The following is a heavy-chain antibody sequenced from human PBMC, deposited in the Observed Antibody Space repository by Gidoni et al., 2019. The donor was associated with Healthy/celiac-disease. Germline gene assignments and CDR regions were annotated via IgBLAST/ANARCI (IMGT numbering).Heavy chain of an antibody. V-gene: IGHV3-21*01. Sequence: EVQLVESGGGLVKPGGSLRLSCAASGFTFISYSMNWVRQAPGKGLEWVSSISSSSSYIYYADSVKGRFTISRDNAKNSLYLQMNSLRAEDTAVYYCARDQNYYGSGSFGDRYYYYYGMDVWGQGTTVTVSS. CDR1: GFTFISYS. J-gene: IGHJ6*02. CDR2: ISSSSSYI. CDR3: ARDQNYYGSGSFGDRYYYYYGMDV. D-gene: IGHD3-10*01.